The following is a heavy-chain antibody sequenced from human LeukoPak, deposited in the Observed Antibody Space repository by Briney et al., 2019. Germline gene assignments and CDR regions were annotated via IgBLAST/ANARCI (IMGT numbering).Heavy chain of an antibody. CDR2: IYPGDSDT. Sequence: GESLKISCKGSGYSFTSHWIGWVRQMPGKGLEWMGIIYPGDSDTRYSPSFQGQVTISADKSISTAYMELSRLRSDDTAVYYCARDRQQPAGWFDPWGQGTLVTVSS. V-gene: IGHV5-51*01. D-gene: IGHD6-13*01. J-gene: IGHJ5*02. CDR3: ARDRQQPAGWFDP. CDR1: GYSFTSHW.